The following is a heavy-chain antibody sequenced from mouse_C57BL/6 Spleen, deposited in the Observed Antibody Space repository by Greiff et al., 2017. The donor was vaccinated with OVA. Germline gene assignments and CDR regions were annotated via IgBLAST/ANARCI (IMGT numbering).Heavy chain of an antibody. Sequence: EVKLVESGEGLVKPGGSLKLSCAASGFTFSSYAMSWVRQTPEKRLEWVAYISSGGDYIYYADTVKGRFTISRDNARNTLYMQMSSLKSEDTAMYYCTRDANGSSYGAMDYWGQGTSVTVSS. V-gene: IGHV5-9-1*02. J-gene: IGHJ4*01. D-gene: IGHD1-1*01. CDR1: GFTFSSYA. CDR2: ISSGGDYI. CDR3: TRDANGSSYGAMDY.